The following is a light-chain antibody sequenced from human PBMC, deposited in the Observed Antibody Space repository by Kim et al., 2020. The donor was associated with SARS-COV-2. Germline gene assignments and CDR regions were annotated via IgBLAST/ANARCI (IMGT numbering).Light chain of an antibody. CDR1: QDISNY. Sequence: DIQMTQSPSSLSASVGDRVTITCRASQDISNYLAWFQQRPGKAPKYLIYAASGLQSEVPSHFSGSGSGTDFTLTISSLQAEDFATYYCQQYYAYPLTFGGGTKVDIK. J-gene: IGKJ4*01. CDR2: AAS. V-gene: IGKV1-16*02. CDR3: QQYYAYPLT.